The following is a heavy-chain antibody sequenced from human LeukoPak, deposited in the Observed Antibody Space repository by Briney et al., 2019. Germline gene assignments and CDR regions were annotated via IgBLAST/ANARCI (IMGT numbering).Heavy chain of an antibody. J-gene: IGHJ4*02. Sequence: GGSLRLSCVGSGFTFDTYEMNWVRQAPGKGLEWVAFIYYDGSNIYYADYVKGRFTISRDISKNTLYLQMDSLRAEDTAIYYCARDWKTNSFDYWGQGTLVTVSS. CDR1: GFTFDTYE. CDR2: IYYDGSNI. CDR3: ARDWKTNSFDY. V-gene: IGHV3-33*08. D-gene: IGHD1-1*01.